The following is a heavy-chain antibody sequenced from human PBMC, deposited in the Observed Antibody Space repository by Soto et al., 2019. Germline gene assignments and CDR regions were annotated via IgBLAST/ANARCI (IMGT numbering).Heavy chain of an antibody. Sequence: GGSLRLSCAASGFTFSSYSMNWVRQAPGKGLEWVSYISSSSSTIYYADSVKGRFTIPRDNAKNSLYLQMNSLRAEDTALYYCVRDRDSRGLGFLDFWGQGTLVTVSS. J-gene: IGHJ4*02. CDR2: ISSSSSTI. D-gene: IGHD6-19*01. V-gene: IGHV3-48*01. CDR1: GFTFSSYS. CDR3: VRDRDSRGLGFLDF.